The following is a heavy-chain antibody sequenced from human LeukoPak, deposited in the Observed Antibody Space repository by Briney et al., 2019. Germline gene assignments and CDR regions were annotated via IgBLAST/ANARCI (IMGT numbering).Heavy chain of an antibody. D-gene: IGHD1-14*01. CDR2: IYYSGST. J-gene: IGHJ3*02. Sequence: SETLSLTCTVSGDSVSSYYWSWIREPPGKGLVWIGYIYYSGSTNYNPYLKSRLTISVDTSKNQFSHKLSSVTTADMAVYYCARLTKRNDAFTIWGQGTMVTVSS. CDR3: ARLTKRNDAFTI. CDR1: GDSVSSYY. V-gene: IGHV4-59*02.